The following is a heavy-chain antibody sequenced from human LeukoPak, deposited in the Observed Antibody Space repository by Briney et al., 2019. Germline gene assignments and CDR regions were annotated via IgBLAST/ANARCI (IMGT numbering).Heavy chain of an antibody. J-gene: IGHJ4*02. V-gene: IGHV1-18*01. D-gene: IGHD7-27*01. CDR1: GYTFTSHG. CDR2: ISIYSGNT. CDR3: ARDPGGTWGFDY. Sequence: VVSVKVSCTASGYTFTSHGLSWARQAPGQGLEWMGWISIYSGNTNYAQKFQDRISMTTDTSTSTAYMELRSLKSDDTAVYYCARDPGGTWGFDYWGQGALVTVSS.